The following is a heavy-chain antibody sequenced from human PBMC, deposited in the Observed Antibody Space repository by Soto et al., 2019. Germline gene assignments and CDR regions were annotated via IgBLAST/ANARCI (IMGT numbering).Heavy chain of an antibody. D-gene: IGHD3-9*01. CDR3: ARWLTQETFDV. CDR2: IYYSGST. J-gene: IGHJ3*01. CDR1: GASISSYY. Sequence: QVQLQESGPGLVKPSETLSLTCIVSGASISSYYWSWIRQPPGKGREWIGYIYYSGSTNYNPSLKSRASISGDTSKNQFSLTLTSVTAADTAVYYCARWLTQETFDVWGQGTMVTVSS. V-gene: IGHV4-59*01.